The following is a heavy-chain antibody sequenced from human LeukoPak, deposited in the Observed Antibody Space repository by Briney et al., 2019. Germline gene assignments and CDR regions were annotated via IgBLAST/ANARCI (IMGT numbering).Heavy chain of an antibody. J-gene: IGHJ5*02. CDR1: GGTFSSYA. CDR3: AREISSSWYNLLYNWFDP. CDR2: IIPIFGTA. Sequence: SVKVSCKASGGTFSSYAISWVRQAPGQGLEWMGRIIPIFGTANYAQKFQGRVTITTDESTSTAYMELSSLRSEDTAVYYCAREISSSWYNLLYNWFDPWGQGTLVTVSS. D-gene: IGHD6-13*01. V-gene: IGHV1-69*05.